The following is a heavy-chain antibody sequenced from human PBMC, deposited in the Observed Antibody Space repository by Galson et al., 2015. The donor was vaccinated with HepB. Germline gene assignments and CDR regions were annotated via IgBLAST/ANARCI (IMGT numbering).Heavy chain of an antibody. J-gene: IGHJ5*02. D-gene: IGHD6-13*01. CDR1: GYTSTSYG. V-gene: IGHV1-18*01. CDR3: ARRLAAAAHNWFDP. CDR2: ISAYNGNT. Sequence: SVKVSCKASGYTSTSYGISWVRQAPGQGLEWMGWISAYNGNTNYAQKLQGRVTMTTDTSTSTAYMELRSLRSDDTAVYYCARRLAAAAHNWFDPWGQGTLVTVSS.